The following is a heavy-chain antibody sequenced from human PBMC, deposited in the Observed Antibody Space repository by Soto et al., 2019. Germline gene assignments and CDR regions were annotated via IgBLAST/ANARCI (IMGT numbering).Heavy chain of an antibody. CDR3: ASAFPKRGNYYVSSGGAGYSDL. V-gene: IGHV3-23*01. D-gene: IGHD3-22*01. CDR1: GFTFSSYA. CDR2: ISGSGGST. J-gene: IGHJ2*01. Sequence: EVQLLESGGGLVQPGGSLRLSCAASGFTFSSYAMSWVRQAPGKGLEWVSAISGSGGSTYYADSVKGRFTISRDNSKKPRYLQMTGRRAEDTAVYYCASAFPKRGNYYVSSGGAGYSDLWGRAPWSLSPQ.